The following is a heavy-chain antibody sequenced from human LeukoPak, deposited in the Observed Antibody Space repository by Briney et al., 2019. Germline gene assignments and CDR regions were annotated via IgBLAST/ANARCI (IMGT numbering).Heavy chain of an antibody. Sequence: GGSLRLSCAASGFTFSSYWMSWVRQAPGKGLQWVANIKQDESEKYYVDSLKGGFTISRDNAKNSLSLQMNSLRAEDTAVYYCARDKIEGPTKLDYWGQGILVTVSS. V-gene: IGHV3-7*01. CDR3: ARDKIEGPTKLDY. D-gene: IGHD1-1*01. CDR1: GFTFSSYW. J-gene: IGHJ4*02. CDR2: IKQDESEK.